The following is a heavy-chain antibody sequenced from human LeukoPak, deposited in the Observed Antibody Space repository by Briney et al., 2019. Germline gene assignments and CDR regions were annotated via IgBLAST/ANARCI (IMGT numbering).Heavy chain of an antibody. CDR3: ARDLYDRATDY. Sequence: SGGSLRLSCAASGFTFSDHDMNWVRQAPGKGLEWVSYIKTTGTPIYYSDSVKGRFTISRDNAKNSLYLQMNSLRDEDTAVYFCARDLYDRATDYWGQGTLVTASS. J-gene: IGHJ4*02. CDR1: GFTFSDHD. V-gene: IGHV3-48*02. D-gene: IGHD2-8*01. CDR2: IKTTGTPI.